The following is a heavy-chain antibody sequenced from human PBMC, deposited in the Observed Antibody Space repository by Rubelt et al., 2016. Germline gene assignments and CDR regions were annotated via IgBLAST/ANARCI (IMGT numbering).Heavy chain of an antibody. CDR3: AKGTRVSGYYFDQ. D-gene: IGHD3-3*01. Sequence: EVQLLESGGGLVQPGGCLRLSCAASGFSFNTYWMTWVRQAPGQGLEWVANIKDDGSEQVYVDSVKGRFTISRDNRKNTLYLEMSGLTTDDTALYYCAKGTRVSGYYFDQWGPGTLVTVSS. V-gene: IGHV3-7*03. CDR1: GFSFNTYW. J-gene: IGHJ4*02. CDR2: IKDDGSEQ.